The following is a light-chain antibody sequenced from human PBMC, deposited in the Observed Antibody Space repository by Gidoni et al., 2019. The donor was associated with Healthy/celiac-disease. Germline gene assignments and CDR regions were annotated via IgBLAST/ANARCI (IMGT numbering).Light chain of an antibody. CDR2: AAS. Sequence: ETVLTQSPGTLSLSPGDRATLSCRASQSVSSSYLAWYQKKPGQAPRLLIYAASSRAADIPDRFSGSESGTDFTLIISRLEPEDFAVYYCHQYDMSPWTFGRGTKVEIK. J-gene: IGKJ1*01. V-gene: IGKV3-20*01. CDR1: QSVSSSY. CDR3: HQYDMSPWT.